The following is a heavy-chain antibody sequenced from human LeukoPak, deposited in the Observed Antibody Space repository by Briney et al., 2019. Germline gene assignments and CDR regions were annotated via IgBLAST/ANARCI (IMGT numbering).Heavy chain of an antibody. CDR1: GGTFSSYA. CDR3: AIKVPGRLSYGPRGSVLDD. D-gene: IGHD5-18*01. Sequence: SVKVSCKASGGTFSSYAISWVRQAPGQGLEWMGGIIPIFGTANYAQKFQGRVTITADESTRTAYMELSSLRSEDTPVYYCAIKVPGRLSYGPRGSVLDDWGQGTLVTVSS. V-gene: IGHV1-69*01. CDR2: IIPIFGTA. J-gene: IGHJ4*02.